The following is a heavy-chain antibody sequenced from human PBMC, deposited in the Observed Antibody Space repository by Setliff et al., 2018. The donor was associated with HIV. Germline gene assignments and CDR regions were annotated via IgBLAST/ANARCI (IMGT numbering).Heavy chain of an antibody. V-gene: IGHV4-4*09. J-gene: IGHJ4*02. Sequence: ASETLSLTCTVSGGSISSYYWGWTRQPAGKGLEWIGHIYTDGTIKYNPSLKSRLTISLDTSKNQFSLQLNSVTAADTAVYYCERGGQSTGYGIEHWGQGTLVTVSS. D-gene: IGHD5-12*01. CDR3: ERGGQSTGYGIEH. CDR2: IYTDGTI. CDR1: GGSISSYY.